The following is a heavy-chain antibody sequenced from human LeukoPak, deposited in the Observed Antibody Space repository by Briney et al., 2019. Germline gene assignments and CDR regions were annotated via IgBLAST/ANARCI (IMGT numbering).Heavy chain of an antibody. V-gene: IGHV3-30*18. Sequence: PGGSLRLSCAASGFTFSSYGMHWVRQAPGKGLEWVAVISYDGSNKYYADSVKGRFTISRDNSKNTLYLQMNSLRAEDTAVYYCAKDRPYYYDSSGYFDYWGQGTPVTVSS. CDR1: GFTFSSYG. D-gene: IGHD3-22*01. J-gene: IGHJ4*02. CDR3: AKDRPYYYDSSGYFDY. CDR2: ISYDGSNK.